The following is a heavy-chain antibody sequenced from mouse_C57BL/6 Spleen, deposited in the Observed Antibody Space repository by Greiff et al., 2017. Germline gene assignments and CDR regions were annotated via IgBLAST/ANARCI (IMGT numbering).Heavy chain of an antibody. CDR3: ARGGFRDPSWYFDV. D-gene: IGHD3-1*01. V-gene: IGHV1-39*01. CDR1: GYSFTDYN. Sequence: EVKLMESGPELVKPGASVTISCKASGYSFTDYNMDWVKQGNGKCLGWIGVMNPNYGTTSYNQKFKGKATLTVDQSSSTAYMQLHSLTAEDSAVYYCARGGFRDPSWYFDVWGTGTTVTVSS. CDR2: MNPNYGTT. J-gene: IGHJ1*03.